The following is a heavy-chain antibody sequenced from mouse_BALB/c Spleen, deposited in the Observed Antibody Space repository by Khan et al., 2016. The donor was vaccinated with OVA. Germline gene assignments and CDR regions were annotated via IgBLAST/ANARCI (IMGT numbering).Heavy chain of an antibody. CDR1: GYTFTSYY. CDR3: TRSRYGSFTY. J-gene: IGHJ3*01. V-gene: IGHV1-53*01. D-gene: IGHD2-2*01. Sequence: QVQLKESGAELVKPGASVWLSCKASGYTFTSYYLYWVKQRPGQGLEWIGDINPSNGDTNFNEKFKSKATLTVDKSSSTAYIHLNSLTSEDSAAFYCTRSRYGSFTYWGQGTLVTVSA. CDR2: INPSNGDT.